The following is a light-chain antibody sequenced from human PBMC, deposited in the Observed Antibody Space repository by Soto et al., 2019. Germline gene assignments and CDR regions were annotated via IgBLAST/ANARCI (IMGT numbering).Light chain of an antibody. V-gene: IGLV1-40*01. CDR3: QSYDNSLSHVV. CDR2: GDN. CDR1: SSNIGSFYD. J-gene: IGLJ2*01. Sequence: QAVLTQPPSVSGAPGQRVTIPCTGSSSNIGSFYDVHWYQQLPGTVPKLLIYGDNNRPSGVPDRFSGSKSGTSASLAITGLQPEDEADYYCQSYDNSLSHVVFGGGTKLTVL.